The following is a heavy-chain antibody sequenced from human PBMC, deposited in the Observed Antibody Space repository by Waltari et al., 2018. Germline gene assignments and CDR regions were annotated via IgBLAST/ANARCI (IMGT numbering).Heavy chain of an antibody. V-gene: IGHV5-51*01. CDR2: IYPGVSHT. Sequence: EVQLVQSGAEVKKPGESLKISCKGSGYSFTSYWLGWVRQMPGKGLEWMGIIYPGVSHTRYSPSFEGEVTVSAEKSISAAYRQWSSLKASDSAMYYCARHDVGATPRSYYYYMDVWGKGTTVTVS. CDR3: ARHDVGATPRSYYYYMDV. D-gene: IGHD1-26*01. J-gene: IGHJ6*03. CDR1: GYSFTSYW.